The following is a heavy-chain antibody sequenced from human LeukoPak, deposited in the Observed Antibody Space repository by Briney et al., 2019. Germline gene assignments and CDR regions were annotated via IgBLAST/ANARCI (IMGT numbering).Heavy chain of an antibody. CDR1: GCSISSYY. Sequence: SETLSLTCTVSGCSISSYYLSWIRQPPGKGLEWIGHIYGSGSTNYNPSLKSRVTLSVDTYKNQFSLKMSSVTAADTAVYYCAREGTSGTHLNWFDPWGQGTLVTVSS. CDR2: IYGSGST. J-gene: IGHJ5*02. V-gene: IGHV4-59*01. CDR3: AREGTSGTHLNWFDP. D-gene: IGHD1-1*01.